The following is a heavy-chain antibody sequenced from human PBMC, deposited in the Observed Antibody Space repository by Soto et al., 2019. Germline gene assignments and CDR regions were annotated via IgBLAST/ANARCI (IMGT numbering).Heavy chain of an antibody. J-gene: IGHJ4*02. Sequence: GGSLRLSCAASGFTFSSYAMGWVRQAPGKGLEWVSSISGIGHSTYYADSVKGRFTISKDNSKNTLHLQMNSLRGEDTAVYYCAKRIMSTIGHFDSWGQGTLVTVSS. CDR3: AKRIMSTIGHFDS. D-gene: IGHD1-1*01. V-gene: IGHV3-23*01. CDR1: GFTFSSYA. CDR2: ISGIGHST.